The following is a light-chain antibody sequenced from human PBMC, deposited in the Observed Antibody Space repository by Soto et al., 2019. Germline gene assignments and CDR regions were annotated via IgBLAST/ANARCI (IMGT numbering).Light chain of an antibody. J-gene: IGKJ2*01. CDR1: QSISSY. Sequence: EIVLTQSPATLSLSPGERASLSCRASQSISSYLAWYQQKPGQAPRLLIYGASNRATGIPARFSGSGSGTDFTLTISSLEPEDFAVYYCQRRSDWSFGQGTKLEIK. CDR3: QRRSDWS. V-gene: IGKV3-11*01. CDR2: GAS.